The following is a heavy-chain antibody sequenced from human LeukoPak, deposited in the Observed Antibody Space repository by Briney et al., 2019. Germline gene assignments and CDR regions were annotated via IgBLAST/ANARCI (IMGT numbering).Heavy chain of an antibody. V-gene: IGHV4-38-2*02. CDR1: SYSISSGYY. CDR2: IHHSGST. D-gene: IGHD4-17*01. Sequence: PSETLSLTCTVSSYSISSGYYWGWIRQPPGKGLEWIGSIHHSGSTYYNPSLKSRVTISVDTSKNQFSLKLSSVTAADTAVYYCARSDYGVSGAVRLFDYWGQGTLVTVSS. CDR3: ARSDYGVSGAVRLFDY. J-gene: IGHJ4*02.